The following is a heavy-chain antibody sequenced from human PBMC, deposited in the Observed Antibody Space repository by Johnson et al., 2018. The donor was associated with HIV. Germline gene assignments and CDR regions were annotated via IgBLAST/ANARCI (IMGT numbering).Heavy chain of an antibody. CDR3: ARFLAGTAMVGDAFDI. CDR2: ISYDGSNQ. CDR1: GFTFNSYG. V-gene: IGHV3-33*05. D-gene: IGHD6-19*01. J-gene: IGHJ3*02. Sequence: QMLLVESGGGVVQPGRSLRLSCAASGFTFNSYGMHWVRQAPGKGLEWVAVISYDGSNQYYADSVKGRFTISRDNSKNTLYLQMNSLRAEDTAVYYCARFLAGTAMVGDAFDIWGQGTMVTVSS.